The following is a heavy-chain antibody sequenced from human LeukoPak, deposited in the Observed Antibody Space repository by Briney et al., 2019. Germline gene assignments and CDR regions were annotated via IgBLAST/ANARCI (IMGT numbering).Heavy chain of an antibody. V-gene: IGHV3-48*04. CDR3: ARDRGIFPYFYMDV. CDR2: ISSSSNTI. CDR1: GFTFSTYG. Sequence: PGGSLRLSCAASGFTFSTYGMNWVRQAPGKGLEWVSYISSSSNTIYYADSVKGRFTISRDNARNSLYLQMNSLRAEDTAVYYCARDRGIFPYFYMDVWGKGTTVTVSS. D-gene: IGHD3-3*01. J-gene: IGHJ6*03.